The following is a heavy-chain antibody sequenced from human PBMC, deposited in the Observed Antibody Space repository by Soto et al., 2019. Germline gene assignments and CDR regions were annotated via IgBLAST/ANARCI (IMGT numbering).Heavy chain of an antibody. D-gene: IGHD3-3*02. J-gene: IGHJ4*02. CDR2: MFYGVST. Sequence: SETLSLTCTVSGSSINSSGYYWGWIRQPPGKGLEWIGSMFYGVSTYYNQSLKSRVTVSVDTSKKQFSLNLRSVTAADTAVYYCARLPSRHLVDYWGQGTLVTVSS. V-gene: IGHV4-39*01. CDR1: GSSINSSGYY. CDR3: ARLPSRHLVDY.